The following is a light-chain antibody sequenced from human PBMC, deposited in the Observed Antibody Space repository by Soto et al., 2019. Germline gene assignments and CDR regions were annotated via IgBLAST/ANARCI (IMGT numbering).Light chain of an antibody. CDR3: YSHATSSTYV. Sequence: QSVLTQPASVSGSPGQSITISCSGTSSDVGGYNCVSWYQQHPGKAPQVMIYDVSNRPSGVSNRLSGSKSGNTPSLTISGLQAEDEADEYCYSHATSSTYVWGTGTKDTVL. V-gene: IGLV2-14*01. J-gene: IGLJ1*01. CDR2: DVS. CDR1: SSDVGGYNC.